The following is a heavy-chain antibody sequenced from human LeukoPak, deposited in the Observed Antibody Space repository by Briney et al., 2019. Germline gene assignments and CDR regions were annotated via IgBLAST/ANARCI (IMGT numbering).Heavy chain of an antibody. V-gene: IGHV4-59*08. Sequence: PSETLSLTCAVSGGSINTYYWSWIRQPPRKGLEWIGYIYYSGSTSYNPSLKSRVTISVDTAKNQFSLNLNSVTAADTAVYYCAKLTKLERRLNYFYGMDVWGQGTTVTVSS. CDR2: IYYSGST. CDR3: AKLTKLERRLNYFYGMDV. D-gene: IGHD1-1*01. J-gene: IGHJ6*02. CDR1: GGSINTYY.